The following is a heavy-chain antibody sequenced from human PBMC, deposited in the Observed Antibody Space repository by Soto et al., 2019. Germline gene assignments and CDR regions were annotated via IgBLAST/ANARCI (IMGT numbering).Heavy chain of an antibody. D-gene: IGHD6-13*01. CDR2: INPNSGGT. CDR3: ARGEYSSSWYGGYYGMDV. V-gene: IGHV1-2*04. CDR1: GYTFTGYY. Sequence: ASVKVSCKASGYTFTGYYLHWVLQAPGQGLEWMGWINPNSGGTNYAQKFQGWVTMTRDTSISTAYMELSRLRSDDTAVYYCARGEYSSSWYGGYYGMDVWGQGTTVTVSS. J-gene: IGHJ6*02.